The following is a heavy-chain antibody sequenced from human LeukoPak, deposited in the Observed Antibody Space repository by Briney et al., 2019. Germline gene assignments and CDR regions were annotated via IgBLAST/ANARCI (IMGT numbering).Heavy chain of an antibody. CDR1: GFTFGDYA. J-gene: IGHJ4*02. CDR2: IRRKAHGVTT. CDR3: TRVTYYYDNSGYFHFDS. D-gene: IGHD3-22*01. Sequence: KAGGSLRLSCTTSGFTFGDYAMSWVRQAPGKGLEWVSFIRRKAHGVTTEYAASVKGRFSSSRDDSKIIAYLQMNSLKTEDTAVYFCTRVTYYYDNSGYFHFDSWGQGSLVTVSS. V-gene: IGHV3-49*04.